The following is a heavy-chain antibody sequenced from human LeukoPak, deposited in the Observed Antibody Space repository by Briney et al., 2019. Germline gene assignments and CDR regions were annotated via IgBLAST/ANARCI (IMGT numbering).Heavy chain of an antibody. CDR2: INHSGST. D-gene: IGHD6-13*01. V-gene: IGHV4-34*01. CDR1: GGSFSGYY. CDR3: ARAGSSSWYFWFDP. J-gene: IGHJ5*02. Sequence: SETLSLTCAVYGGSFSGYYWSWIRQPPGKGLEWIGEINHSGSTNYNPSLKSRVTISVDTSKNQFSLKLSSVTAADTAVYYCARAGSSSWYFWFDPWGQGTLVTVSS.